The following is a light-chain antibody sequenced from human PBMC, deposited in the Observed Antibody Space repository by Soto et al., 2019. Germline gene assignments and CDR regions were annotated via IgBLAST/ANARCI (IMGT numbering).Light chain of an antibody. CDR2: DVS. CDR1: SSDVGGYNY. J-gene: IGLJ1*01. CDR3: CSYAGSYSYV. V-gene: IGLV2-11*01. Sequence: QSALTQPRSVSGSPGQSVTISCTGTSSDVGGYNYVSRYQQHPGKAPKLMIYDVSKRPSGVPDRFSGSKSGNTASLTISGLQAEDEADYYCCSYAGSYSYVFGTGTSSPS.